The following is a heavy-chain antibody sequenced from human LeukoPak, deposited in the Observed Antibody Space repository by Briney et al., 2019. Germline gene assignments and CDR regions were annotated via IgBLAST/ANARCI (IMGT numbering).Heavy chain of an antibody. V-gene: IGHV1-2*02. D-gene: IGHD1-26*01. CDR3: ARSSKWGNWFDP. CDR1: GYTFTGYC. J-gene: IGHJ5*02. Sequence: ASVKVSCKASGYTFTGYCMHWVRQAPGQGLEWMGWINPNSGGTNYAQKFQGRVTMTRDTSISTAYMELSRLRSDDTAVYYCARSSKWGNWFDPWGQGTLVTVSS. CDR2: INPNSGGT.